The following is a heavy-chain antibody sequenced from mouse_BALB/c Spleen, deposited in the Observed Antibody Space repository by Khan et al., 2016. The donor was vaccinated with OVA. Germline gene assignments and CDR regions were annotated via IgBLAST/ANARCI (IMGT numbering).Heavy chain of an antibody. Sequence: QVQLQQSGAELVKPGASVKLSCKASGYMFTRYYIYWVRQRPGQGLEWIGEINPSNGGTNFNEKFKTKATLTVDKSSSTAYMQLSSLTFEDSAVNYCMRKDYLGNSRRFLDVWGAGTAVTVSS. V-gene: IGHV1S81*02. D-gene: IGHD1-1*01. CDR2: INPSNGGT. CDR1: GYMFTRYY. CDR3: MRKDYLGNSRRFLDV. J-gene: IGHJ1*01.